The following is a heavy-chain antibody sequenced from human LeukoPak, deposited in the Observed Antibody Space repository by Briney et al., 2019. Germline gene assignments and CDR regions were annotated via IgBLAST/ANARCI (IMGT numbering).Heavy chain of an antibody. CDR3: ATVTGVQLWSALCP. CDR1: GGTFSSYA. D-gene: IGHD5-18*01. CDR2: IIPIFGTA. J-gene: IGHJ5*02. Sequence: ASVKVSCKASGGTFSSYAISWVRQAPGQGLEWMGGIIPIFGTANYAQKFQGRVTITADESTSTAYMELSSLRSEDTAVYYCATVTGVQLWSALCPWGQGTLVTVSS. V-gene: IGHV1-69*13.